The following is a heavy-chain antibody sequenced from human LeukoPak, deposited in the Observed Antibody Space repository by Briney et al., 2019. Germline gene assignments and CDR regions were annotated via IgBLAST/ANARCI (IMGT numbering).Heavy chain of an antibody. J-gene: IGHJ4*02. CDR1: GGSISSYY. V-gene: IGHV4-59*08. D-gene: IGHD2-15*01. Sequence: SGTLSLTCTVSGGSISSYYWSWIRQPPGKGLEWIGYIYYRGSTNYNPSLKSRLTISVDTSKNQFSLNLSSVPVAATALYYCASQQGHSDWGQGTLVTVSS. CDR3: ASQQGHSD. CDR2: IYYRGST.